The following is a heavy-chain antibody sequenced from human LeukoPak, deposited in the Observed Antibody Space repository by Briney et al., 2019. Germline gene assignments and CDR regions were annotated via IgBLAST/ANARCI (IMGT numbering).Heavy chain of an antibody. Sequence: GGSLRLSCAASGFTFSSYDMHWVRQATGKGLEWVSAIGTAGDTYYPGSVKGRLTISRENAKNSLYLQMNSLRAGDTAVYYCARGMVRGVMGDAFDIWGQGTMVTVSS. J-gene: IGHJ3*02. CDR3: ARGMVRGVMGDAFDI. V-gene: IGHV3-13*01. CDR1: GFTFSSYD. CDR2: IGTAGDT. D-gene: IGHD3-10*01.